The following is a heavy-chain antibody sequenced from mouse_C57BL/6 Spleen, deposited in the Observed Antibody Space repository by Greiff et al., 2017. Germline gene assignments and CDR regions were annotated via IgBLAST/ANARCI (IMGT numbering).Heavy chain of an antibody. CDR3: TRGSSYGYFDV. CDR1: GFTFSSYA. D-gene: IGHD1-1*01. J-gene: IGHJ1*03. Sequence: EVKVVESGEGLVKPGGSLKLSCAASGFTFSSYAMSWVRQTPEKRLEWVAYISSGGDYIYYADTVKGRFTISRDNARNTLYLQMSSLKSEDTAMYYCTRGSSYGYFDVWGTGTTVTVSS. V-gene: IGHV5-9-1*02. CDR2: ISSGGDYI.